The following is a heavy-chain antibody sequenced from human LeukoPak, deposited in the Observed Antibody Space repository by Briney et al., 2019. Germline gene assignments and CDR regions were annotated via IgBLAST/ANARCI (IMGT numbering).Heavy chain of an antibody. CDR1: GNTFSSYV. CDR2: IFLAFGTA. CDR3: ARDRSSGWYVDY. J-gene: IGHJ4*02. D-gene: IGHD6-19*01. V-gene: IGHV1-69*05. Sequence: SVKVSCKTSGNTFSSYVIPWVGQAPGKGRDGVGGIFLAFGTANYAQKFQGRVTMTRDPSTSTVYMELSSLRSEDTAVYYCARDRSSGWYVDYWGQGTLVTVSS.